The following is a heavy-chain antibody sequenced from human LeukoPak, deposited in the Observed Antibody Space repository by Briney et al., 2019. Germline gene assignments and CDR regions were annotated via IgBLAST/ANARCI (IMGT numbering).Heavy chain of an antibody. CDR1: GFTVSSNY. CDR3: ARGFDDSSGSVDY. J-gene: IGHJ4*02. Sequence: GGSLRLSCAASGFTVSSNYMSWVRQPPGRGLEWVSVIYSGGSTYYADSVKGRFTISRDNSKNTLYLQMNSLRAEDTAVYYCARGFDDSSGSVDYWGQGTLVTVSS. V-gene: IGHV3-66*01. CDR2: IYSGGST. D-gene: IGHD3-22*01.